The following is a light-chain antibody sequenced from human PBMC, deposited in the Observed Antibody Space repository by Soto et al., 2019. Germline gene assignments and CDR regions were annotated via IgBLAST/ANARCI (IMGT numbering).Light chain of an antibody. J-gene: IGKJ1*01. CDR2: GAS. CDR3: QPYDASPT. V-gene: IGKV3-20*01. CDR1: QSINNNY. Sequence: ELVLTQSPGTLSLSAGERATLSCRASQSINNNYLARYQQKPGQAPTVLIYGASNRAPGIPDRFSGSGSGTDVTLTSSRLEPVEFAVYYCQPYDASPTFGQGTKVEIK.